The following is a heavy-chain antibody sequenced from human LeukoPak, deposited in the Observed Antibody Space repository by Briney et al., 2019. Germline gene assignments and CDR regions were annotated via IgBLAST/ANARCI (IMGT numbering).Heavy chain of an antibody. CDR3: ARGLPYGGDLFDY. Sequence: GGSLRLSCAASGFSVSTNYMSWVRQAPGKGLEWVSVIYSGGSAYYADSVKGRFTISRDNSKNTLYLQMNRLRVEDTAVYYCARGLPYGGDLFDYWGQGTLVTVSS. CDR2: IYSGGSA. CDR1: GFSVSTNY. D-gene: IGHD2-21*02. J-gene: IGHJ4*02. V-gene: IGHV3-53*01.